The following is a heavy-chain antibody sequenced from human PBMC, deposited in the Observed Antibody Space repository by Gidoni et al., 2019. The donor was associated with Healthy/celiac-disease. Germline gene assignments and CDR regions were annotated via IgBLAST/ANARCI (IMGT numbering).Heavy chain of an antibody. Sequence: QVQLVQSGAEVKKPGSSVKVSCKASGGTFSSYAISWVRQAPGQGLEWMGGIIPIFGTANYVQKFQGRVTITADESTSTAYMELSSLRSEDTAVYYCARGGSGYDLRYNWFDPWGQGTLVTVSS. CDR2: IIPIFGTA. D-gene: IGHD5-12*01. V-gene: IGHV1-69*01. J-gene: IGHJ5*02. CDR1: GGTFSSYA. CDR3: ARGGSGYDLRYNWFDP.